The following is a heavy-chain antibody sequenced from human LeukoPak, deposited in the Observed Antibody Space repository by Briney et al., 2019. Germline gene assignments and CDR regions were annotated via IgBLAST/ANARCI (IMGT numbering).Heavy chain of an antibody. CDR2: ISYDGSNK. Sequence: GGSLRLSCAASGFTFSSYAMHWVRQAPGKGLEWVAVISYDGSNKYYADSVKGRFTISRDNSKNTLYLQMNSLRAEDTAVYYCARDWDNVLDYWGQGTLVTVSS. D-gene: IGHD1/OR15-1a*01. V-gene: IGHV3-30*01. CDR1: GFTFSSYA. J-gene: IGHJ4*02. CDR3: ARDWDNVLDY.